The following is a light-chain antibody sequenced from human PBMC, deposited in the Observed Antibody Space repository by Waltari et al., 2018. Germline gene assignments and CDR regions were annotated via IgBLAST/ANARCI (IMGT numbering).Light chain of an antibody. J-gene: IGKJ1*01. CDR2: GAT. Sequence: EIVLTQSPGTLSLSLGERATLSCRASQRVSRALTLYPEKPGQAPRLRIYGATTRAPGIPSMFSGSVSGTDFSLTISRLKPDDFAVYYCQHYLRLPVTFGQGTTVEV. CDR3: QHYLRLPVT. CDR1: QRVSRA. V-gene: IGKV3-20*01.